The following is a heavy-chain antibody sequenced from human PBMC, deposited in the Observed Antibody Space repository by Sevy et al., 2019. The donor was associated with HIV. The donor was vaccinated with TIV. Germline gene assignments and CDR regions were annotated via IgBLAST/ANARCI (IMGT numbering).Heavy chain of an antibody. J-gene: IGHJ6*02. V-gene: IGHV3-53*01. CDR2: IFSGCST. CDR3: ARGMILEGSWCGMDV. D-gene: IGHD3-3*01. CDR1: GFTVSSNY. Sequence: GGSLRLSCAVSGFTVSSNYMTWVRQAPGKGLEWVSVIFSGCSTYYADSVKGRFTISRDNSRNTLSLQMNSLRAEDTAVYYCARGMILEGSWCGMDVWGQGTTVTVSS.